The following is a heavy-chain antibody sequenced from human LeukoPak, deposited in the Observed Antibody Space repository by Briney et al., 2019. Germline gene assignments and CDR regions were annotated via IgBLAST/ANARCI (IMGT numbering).Heavy chain of an antibody. V-gene: IGHV4-39*07. D-gene: IGHD4-11*01. J-gene: IGHJ4*02. Sequence: SETLSLTCTVSGGSISSSSYYWGWIRQPPGKGLEWIGSIYHSGSTNYNPSLKSRVTISVDKPKNHFSLNLSSVTAADTAFYYCARDTVTTGFDQWGQGTLVTVSS. CDR1: GGSISSSSYY. CDR2: IYHSGST. CDR3: ARDTVTTGFDQ.